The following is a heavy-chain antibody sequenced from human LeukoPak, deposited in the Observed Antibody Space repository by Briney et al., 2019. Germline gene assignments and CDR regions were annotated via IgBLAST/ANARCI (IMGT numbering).Heavy chain of an antibody. V-gene: IGHV4-59*01. CDR2: IYYSGST. CDR3: ARGGYSYGHR. J-gene: IGHJ4*02. Sequence: SETLSLTCTVSGGSISSYYWSWIRQPPGKGLEWIGYIYYSGSTNYNPSLKSRVTISVDTSKNQFSLKLSSVTAADTAVYYCARGGYSYGHRWGQGTLVTVSS. D-gene: IGHD5-18*01. CDR1: GGSISSYY.